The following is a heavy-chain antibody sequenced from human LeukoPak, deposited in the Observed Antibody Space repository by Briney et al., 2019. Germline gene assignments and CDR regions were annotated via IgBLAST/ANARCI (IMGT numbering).Heavy chain of an antibody. V-gene: IGHV4-59*08. CDR1: GGSISSYY. CDR3: ASHRRRIAAAGNRDAFDI. D-gene: IGHD6-13*01. CDR2: IYYSGST. J-gene: IGHJ3*02. Sequence: SETLSLTCTVSGGSISSYYWSWIRQPPGKGLEWIGYIYYSGSTNYNPSLKSRVTISVDTSKNQFSLKLSSVTAADTAVYYCASHRRRIAAAGNRDAFDIWGQGTMVTVPS.